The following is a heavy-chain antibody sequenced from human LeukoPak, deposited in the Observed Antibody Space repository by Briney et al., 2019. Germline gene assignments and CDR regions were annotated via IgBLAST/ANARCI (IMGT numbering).Heavy chain of an antibody. CDR1: GYTFTGYY. CDR3: ARGAAYYDSSGYYYY. J-gene: IGHJ4*02. CDR2: INPNSGGT. D-gene: IGHD3-22*01. Sequence: ASVKVSCKASGYTFTGYYMHWVRQPPGQGLEWMGWINPNSGGTNYAQKFQGWVTMTRDTSISTAYMELSRLRSDDTAVYYCARGAAYYDSSGYYYYWGQGTLVTVSS. V-gene: IGHV1-2*04.